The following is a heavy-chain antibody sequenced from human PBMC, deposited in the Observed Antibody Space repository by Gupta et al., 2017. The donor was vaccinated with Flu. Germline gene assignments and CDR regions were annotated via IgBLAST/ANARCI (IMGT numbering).Heavy chain of an antibody. J-gene: IGHJ6*04. CDR2: IYSGGST. V-gene: IGHV3-53*01. Sequence: NYMTWVRQAPGKGLEWVSIIYSGGSTHYADSVMGRFTISRDNSKNSLHLQMNSLRAEDTAVYYCARGSSYSDFWTGYYLDVWGKGTTVIVSS. D-gene: IGHD3-3*01. CDR3: ARGSSYSDFWTGYYLDV. CDR1: NY.